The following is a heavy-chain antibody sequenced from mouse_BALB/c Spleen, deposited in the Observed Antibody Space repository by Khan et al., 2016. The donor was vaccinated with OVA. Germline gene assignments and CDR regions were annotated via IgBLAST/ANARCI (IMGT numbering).Heavy chain of an antibody. D-gene: IGHD2-10*02. J-gene: IGHJ2*01. CDR1: GYSITSDYA. Sequence: EVKLLESGPGLVKPSQSLSLTCTVTGYSITSDYAWNWIRQFPGNKLEWMGFISYSGNTNYNPSLKSRISITRDTSKNQFFLQLNSVTTEDKATYYCERVYGGDFDYRGQGTNLTVSS. CDR2: ISYSGNT. V-gene: IGHV3-2*02. CDR3: ERVYGGDFDY.